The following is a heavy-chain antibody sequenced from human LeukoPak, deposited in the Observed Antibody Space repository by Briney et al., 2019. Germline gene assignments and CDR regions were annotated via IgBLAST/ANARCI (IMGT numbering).Heavy chain of an antibody. CDR2: ISGSGGST. Sequence: GGSLRLSCAASGFTFSSYAMGWVRQAPGKGLEWVSAISGSGGSTYYADSVKGRFTIPRDNSKNTLYLQMNSLRAEDTAVYYCAKSPYCSSTSCYRGDFDYWGQGTLVTVSS. CDR3: AKSPYCSSTSCYRGDFDY. V-gene: IGHV3-23*01. J-gene: IGHJ4*02. CDR1: GFTFSSYA. D-gene: IGHD2-2*02.